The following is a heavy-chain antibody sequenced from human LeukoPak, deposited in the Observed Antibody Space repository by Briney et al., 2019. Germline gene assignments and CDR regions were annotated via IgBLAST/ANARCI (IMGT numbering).Heavy chain of an antibody. CDR3: ARGDSSGYYAQP. V-gene: IGHV4-34*01. J-gene: IGHJ5*02. D-gene: IGHD3-22*01. CDR1: GGSFSGYY. CDR2: INHSGST. Sequence: PSETLSLTCAVYGGSFSGYYWSWIRQPPGKGLEWIGEINHSGSTNYNPSLKSRVTISVDTSKNQFPLKLSSVTAADTAVYYCARGDSSGYYAQPWGQGTLVTVSS.